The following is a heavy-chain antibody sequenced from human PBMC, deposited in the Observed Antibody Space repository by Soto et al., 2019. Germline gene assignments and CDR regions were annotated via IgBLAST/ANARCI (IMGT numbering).Heavy chain of an antibody. CDR2: INHSGST. CDR1: GGSFSGYY. CDR3: ARGRRITMIVLAFDY. J-gene: IGHJ4*02. D-gene: IGHD3-22*01. Sequence: ASETPSLTCAVYGGSFSGYYWSWIRQPPGKGLEWIGEINHSGSTNYNPSLKSRVTISVDTSKNQFSLKLSSVTAADTAVYYCARGRRITMIVLAFDYWGQGTLVTVSS. V-gene: IGHV4-34*01.